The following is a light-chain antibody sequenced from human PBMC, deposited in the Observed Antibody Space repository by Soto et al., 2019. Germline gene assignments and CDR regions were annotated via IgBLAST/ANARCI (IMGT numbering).Light chain of an antibody. J-gene: IGKJ1*01. CDR3: QQYNSFSRT. Sequence: IQVTQSPSSLSASVGDRVTITCRASQSIGKWLAWYQQKPGKAPKLLIYDASTRERGVPSRFSGSGSETEITLTISSLQADDFATYYCQQYNSFSRTFGQGTKVDIK. CDR1: QSIGKW. V-gene: IGKV1-5*01. CDR2: DAS.